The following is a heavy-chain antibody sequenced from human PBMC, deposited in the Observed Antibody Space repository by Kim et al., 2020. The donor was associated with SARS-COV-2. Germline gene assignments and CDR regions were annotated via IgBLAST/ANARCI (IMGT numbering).Heavy chain of an antibody. D-gene: IGHD3-3*01. V-gene: IGHV3-23*01. CDR1: GFTFSSSP. Sequence: GGSLRLSCAASGFTFSSSPMTWVRQAPGRGLEWVSSIGGSVESTFYAVSVKGRFTISRDNSKHTLYLQMNSLRADDTAVYYCARGGVTSLWAVIMGYYY. J-gene: IGHJ6*03. CDR2: IGGSVEST. CDR3: ARGGVTSLWAVIMGYYY.